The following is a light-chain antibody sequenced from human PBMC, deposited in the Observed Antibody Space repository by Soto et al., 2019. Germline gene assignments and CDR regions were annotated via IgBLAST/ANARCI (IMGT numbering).Light chain of an antibody. CDR2: EVS. CDR3: SSYTSSSTLG. J-gene: IGLJ3*02. V-gene: IGLV2-14*01. Sequence: QSVLTQPASVSGFPGQSIAISCTGTSSDVGGYNYVSWYQQHPGKAPKLMIYEVSNRPSGVSNRFSGSKSGNTASLTISGLQAEDEADYYCSSYTSSSTLGFGGGTKVTVL. CDR1: SSDVGGYNY.